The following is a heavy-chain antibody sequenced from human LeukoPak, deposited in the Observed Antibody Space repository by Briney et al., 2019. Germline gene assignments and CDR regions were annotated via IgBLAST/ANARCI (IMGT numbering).Heavy chain of an antibody. CDR1: GFTFSSYA. V-gene: IGHV3-23*01. CDR3: AKAPMGATGSQLD. D-gene: IGHD1-26*01. Sequence: GGSLRLSCAASGFTFSSYATSWVRQAPGKGLEWVSAISGSGGSTYYADSVKGRFTISRDNSKNTLYLQMNSLRAEDTAVYYCAKAPMGATGSQLDWGQGTLVTVSS. CDR2: ISGSGGST. J-gene: IGHJ4*02.